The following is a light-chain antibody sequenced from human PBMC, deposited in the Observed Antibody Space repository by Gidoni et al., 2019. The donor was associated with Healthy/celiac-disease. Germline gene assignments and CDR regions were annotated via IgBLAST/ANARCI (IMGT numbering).Light chain of an antibody. CDR3: QQYDNLPFT. CDR1: QDISNY. Sequence: DIQMTPSPSSLSASVGDRVTITCQASQDISNYLNWYQQKPGKAPKLLIYDASNVETGVPSRFSGSGSGTDFTFTISSLQPEDIATYYCQQYDNLPFTFGPGTKVDIK. CDR2: DAS. V-gene: IGKV1-33*01. J-gene: IGKJ3*01.